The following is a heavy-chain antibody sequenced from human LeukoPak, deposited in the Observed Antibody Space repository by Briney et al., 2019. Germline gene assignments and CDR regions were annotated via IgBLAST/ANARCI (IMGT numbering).Heavy chain of an antibody. V-gene: IGHV4-39*07. CDR1: GGSISTSAYY. J-gene: IGHJ6*02. CDR2: IYYSGNT. Sequence: KASETLSLTCIVSGGSISTSAYYWGWIRQPPGEGLQWIGSIYYSGNTYYNPSLKSRVTISVDTSKNQFSLKLSSVTAADTAVYYCARGLIGDSSSWNKYYYYYYGMDVWGQGTTVTVSS. CDR3: ARGLIGDSSSWNKYYYYYYGMDV. D-gene: IGHD6-13*01.